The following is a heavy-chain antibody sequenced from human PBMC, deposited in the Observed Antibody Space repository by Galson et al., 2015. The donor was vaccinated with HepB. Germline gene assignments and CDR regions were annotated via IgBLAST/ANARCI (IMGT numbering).Heavy chain of an antibody. CDR3: ATRSITIFGVVIIPHWYFDL. CDR2: FDPEDGET. CDR1: GYTLTELS. J-gene: IGHJ2*01. V-gene: IGHV1-24*01. D-gene: IGHD3-3*01. Sequence: SVKVSCKVSGYTLTELSMHWVRQAPGKGPEWMGGFDPEDGETIYAQKFQGRVTMTEDTSTDTAYMELSSLRSEDTAVYYCATRSITIFGVVIIPHWYFDLWGRGTLVTVSS.